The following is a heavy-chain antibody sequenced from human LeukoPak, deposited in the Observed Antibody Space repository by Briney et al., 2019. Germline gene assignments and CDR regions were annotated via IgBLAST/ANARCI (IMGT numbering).Heavy chain of an antibody. CDR3: ARGPGPIAGAKNPFDI. V-gene: IGHV3-30*01. CDR2: ISYDGSNK. J-gene: IGHJ3*02. CDR1: GLTFSSYA. Sequence: PGSSLRLSCAASGLTFSSYAMHWVRQAPGKGLEWVAVISYDGSNKYYPDSVKGRFTISGDKSKNTLYLQMNSLRPEDTAFYYCARGPGPIAGAKNPFDIWGQGTMVTVSS. D-gene: IGHD1-26*01.